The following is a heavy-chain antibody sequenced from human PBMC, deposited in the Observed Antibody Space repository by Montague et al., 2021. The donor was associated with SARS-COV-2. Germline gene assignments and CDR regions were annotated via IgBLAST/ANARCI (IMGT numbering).Heavy chain of an antibody. D-gene: IGHD1-1*01. CDR2: TYYRSKWYN. CDR1: GDSVSSHSAT. V-gene: IGHV6-1*01. CDR3: TSGREGNYNVMDV. Sequence: CAISGDSVSSHSATWNWVRQSPSRGLEWLGRTYYRSKWYNDYAVXVRGRVTINPDTSKNQSSLQLNSVTPEDTAIYYCTSGREGNYNVMDVWGQGTTVTVSS. J-gene: IGHJ6*02.